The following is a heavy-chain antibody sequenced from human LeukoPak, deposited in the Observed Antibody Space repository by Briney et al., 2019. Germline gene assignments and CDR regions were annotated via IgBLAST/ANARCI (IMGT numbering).Heavy chain of an antibody. J-gene: IGHJ3*02. V-gene: IGHV4-28*06. CDR2: IYYSGRT. CDR1: GYSISSSNW. D-gene: IGHD3-10*01. CDR3: ARSRFDAFDI. Sequence: SETLSLTCAVSGYSISSSNWWGWIRQPPGKGLEWIGYIYYSGRTNYNPSLKSRVTMSVATSKTQFSLKLSSVTALDTAVYYCARSRFDAFDIWGQGTMVTVSS.